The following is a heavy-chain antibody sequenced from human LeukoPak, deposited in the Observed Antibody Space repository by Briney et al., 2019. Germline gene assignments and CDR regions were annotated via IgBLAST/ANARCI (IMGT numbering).Heavy chain of an antibody. J-gene: IGHJ5*02. CDR1: GYTFSGYY. CDR2: INPNSSGT. CDR3: ARAAVATRGAPVAWFDP. Sequence: ASVKVSCKASGYTFSGYYLHWMRQAPGQGLAWMGWINPNSSGTIYAQKFQGRVTMTRDTSISTAYMELSRLTSDDAGVYYCARAAVATRGAPVAWFDPWGQGTLVTVSS. D-gene: IGHD5-12*01. V-gene: IGHV1-2*02.